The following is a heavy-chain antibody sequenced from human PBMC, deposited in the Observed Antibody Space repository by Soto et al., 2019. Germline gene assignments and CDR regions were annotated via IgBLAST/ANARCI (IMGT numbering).Heavy chain of an antibody. CDR2: ISYDGSNK. V-gene: IGHV3-30-3*01. J-gene: IGHJ4*02. Sequence: GGSLRLSCAASGFTFSSYAMHWVRQAPGKGLEWVAVISYDGSNKYYADSVKCRFTISRDNSRNTLFLQLNSLRDEDTAVYYCAKEYGSTWIDHWGQGTPVTVSS. CDR3: AKEYGSTWIDH. D-gene: IGHD6-13*01. CDR1: GFTFSSYA.